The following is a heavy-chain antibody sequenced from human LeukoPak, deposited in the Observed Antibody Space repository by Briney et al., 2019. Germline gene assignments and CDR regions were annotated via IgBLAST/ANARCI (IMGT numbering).Heavy chain of an antibody. CDR1: GFTFSSYG. D-gene: IGHD4/OR15-4a*01. CDR2: IYSDNT. J-gene: IGHJ4*02. Sequence: GGSLRLSCAASGFTFSSYGMSWVRQAPGQGLEGGSFIYSDNTHYSGTVKGRLTISRDNSKNTLYLQMNSLRAEDTAVYYCARRAGAYSHPYDYWGQGTMVSVSS. CDR3: ARRAGAYSHPYDY. V-gene: IGHV3-53*01.